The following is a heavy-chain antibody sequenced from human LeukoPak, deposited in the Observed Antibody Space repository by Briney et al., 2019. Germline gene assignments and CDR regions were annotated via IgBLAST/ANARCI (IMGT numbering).Heavy chain of an antibody. CDR3: ARGYYYDSSGSPWDAFDI. J-gene: IGHJ3*02. CDR2: ISAYNGNT. D-gene: IGHD3-22*01. CDR1: GYTFTSYG. Sequence: ASVKVSCEASGYTFTSYGISWVRQAPGQGLEWMGWISAYNGNTNYAQKLQGRVTMTTDTSTSTAYMELRSLRSDDTAVYYCARGYYYDSSGSPWDAFDIWGQGTMVNGSS. V-gene: IGHV1-18*01.